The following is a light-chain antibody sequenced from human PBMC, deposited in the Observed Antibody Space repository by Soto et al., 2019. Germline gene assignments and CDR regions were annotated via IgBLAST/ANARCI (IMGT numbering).Light chain of an antibody. Sequence: DIQSTQSPSTLSASVGDRVTTTCRASQSISSWLAWYQQKPGKAPKLLIFDASSLESGVPSRFSGSGSGTEFTLTISSLQPDDFATYYCQHYNSYSNTFGQGTKVDIK. V-gene: IGKV1-5*01. CDR2: DAS. CDR1: QSISSW. J-gene: IGKJ2*01. CDR3: QHYNSYSNT.